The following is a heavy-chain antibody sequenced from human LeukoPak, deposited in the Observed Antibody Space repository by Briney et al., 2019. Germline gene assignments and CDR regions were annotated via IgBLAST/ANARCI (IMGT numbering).Heavy chain of an antibody. CDR3: AKKSVPNTPPTFDY. J-gene: IGHJ4*02. CDR1: GFTFSSYA. Sequence: PGGSLRLSCAASGFTFSSYAMSWVRQAPGKGLEWVSGIDGSGSTTFYADSVKGRFTISRDNYMNTVYLQMNSLRAEDTAVYYCAKKSVPNTPPTFDYWGQGALVTVSS. D-gene: IGHD2-2*02. CDR2: IDGSGSTT. V-gene: IGHV3-23*05.